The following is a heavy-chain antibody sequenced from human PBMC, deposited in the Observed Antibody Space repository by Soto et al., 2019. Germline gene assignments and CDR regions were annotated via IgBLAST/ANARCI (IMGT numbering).Heavy chain of an antibody. CDR2: IYSGGST. J-gene: IGHJ4*02. D-gene: IGHD2-2*02. Sequence: GGSLRLSCAASGFTISSNYMSWVRQAPGKGLEWVSVIYSGGSTYYADSVKGRFTISRDNSKNTLYLQMNSLRAEDTAVYYCAAFLYCSSTSCYSDGWFDYWGQGTLVTVSS. V-gene: IGHV3-53*01. CDR3: AAFLYCSSTSCYSDGWFDY. CDR1: GFTISSNY.